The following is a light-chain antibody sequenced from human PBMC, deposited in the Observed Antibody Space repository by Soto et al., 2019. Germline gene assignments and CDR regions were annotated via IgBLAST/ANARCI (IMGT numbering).Light chain of an antibody. J-gene: IGLJ3*02. CDR1: SGHSTYI. V-gene: IGLV4-60*02. CDR2: LDRSGSY. Sequence: QSVLTQSSSATASLGSSVKLTCILSSGHSTYIIAWHQQQPGKAPRFLMTLDRSGSYNRGSGVPDRFSGSSSGADRYLTISNLQFEDEGDYYCETWYSNTHKVFGGGTKLTVL. CDR3: ETWYSNTHKV.